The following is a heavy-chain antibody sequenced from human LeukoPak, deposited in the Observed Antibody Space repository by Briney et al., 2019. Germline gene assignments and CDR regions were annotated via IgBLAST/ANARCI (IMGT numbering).Heavy chain of an antibody. D-gene: IGHD3-22*01. CDR2: ISGSGGST. CDR1: GFTFSSYG. V-gene: IGHV3-23*01. CDR3: AKETYYYDPTYFDY. Sequence: GGTLRLSCAASGFTFSSYGMSWVRQAPGKGLEWVSAISGSGGSTYYADSVRGRFTISRDNSKNKLYLQMNSLRAEDTAVYYCAKETYYYDPTYFDYWGQGTLVTVSS. J-gene: IGHJ4*02.